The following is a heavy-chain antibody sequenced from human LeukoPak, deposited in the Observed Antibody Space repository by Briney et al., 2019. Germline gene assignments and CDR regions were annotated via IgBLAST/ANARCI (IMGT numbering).Heavy chain of an antibody. CDR1: GYTFTSYD. J-gene: IGHJ4*02. D-gene: IGHD3-3*01. CDR2: ISAYNGNT. V-gene: IGHV1-18*01. CDR3: ARGVGGVDYDFWSGYQHYFDY. Sequence: ASVKVSCKASGYTFTSYDINWVRQAPGQGLEWMGWISAYNGNTNYAQKLQGRVTMTTDTSTSTAYMELRSLRSDDTAVYYCARGVGGVDYDFWSGYQHYFDYWGQGTLVTVSS.